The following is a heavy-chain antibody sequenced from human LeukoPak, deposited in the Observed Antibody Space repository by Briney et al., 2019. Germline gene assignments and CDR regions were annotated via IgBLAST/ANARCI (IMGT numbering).Heavy chain of an antibody. Sequence: PGGSLRLSCAASGFTFSSYSMNCVRQAPGKGLEWVSSISSSSSYIYYADSVKGRFTIPRDNAKNSLYLQMNSLRAEDTAVYYCARDHSPAAPGDYYYYMDVWGKGTTVTVSS. CDR1: GFTFSSYS. CDR2: ISSSSSYI. V-gene: IGHV3-21*01. D-gene: IGHD2-2*01. J-gene: IGHJ6*03. CDR3: ARDHSPAAPGDYYYYMDV.